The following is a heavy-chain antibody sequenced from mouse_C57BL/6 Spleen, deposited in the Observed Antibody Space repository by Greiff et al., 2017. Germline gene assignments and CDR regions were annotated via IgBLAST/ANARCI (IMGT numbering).Heavy chain of an antibody. D-gene: IGHD1-1*01. J-gene: IGHJ4*01. V-gene: IGHV5-17*01. CDR3: ARFESPYYYGSSYGAMDY. CDR2: ISSGSSTI. Sequence: EVMLVESGGGLVKPGGSLKLSCAASGFTFSDYGMHLVRQAPEKGLAWVAYISSGSSTIYYADTVKGRFTISRDNAKNTLFLQMTSLRSEDTAMYYCARFESPYYYGSSYGAMDYWGQGTSVTVSS. CDR1: GFTFSDYG.